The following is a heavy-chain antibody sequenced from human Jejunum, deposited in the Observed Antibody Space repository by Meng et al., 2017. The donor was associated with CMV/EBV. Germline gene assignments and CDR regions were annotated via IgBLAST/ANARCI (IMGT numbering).Heavy chain of an antibody. CDR3: ARGTGSGSWLIDS. D-gene: IGHD6-13*01. CDR1: GVTFSSYA. Sequence: ASGVTFSSYAMHWVRQAPGKGLEWVAVIPFDGNNEHYADSVKGRFTISRDNSKNTLYLQVNSLRLEDTGVYYCARGTGSGSWLIDSWGQGTLVTVSS. J-gene: IGHJ4*02. V-gene: IGHV3-30*04. CDR2: IPFDGNNE.